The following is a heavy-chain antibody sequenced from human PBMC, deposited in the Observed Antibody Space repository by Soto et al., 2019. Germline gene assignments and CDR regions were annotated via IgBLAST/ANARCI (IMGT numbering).Heavy chain of an antibody. CDR2: IYPGDSDT. Sequence: GESLKISCKGSGYSFTSYWIGWVRQMPGKGLEWMGIIYPGDSDTRYSPSFQGQVTISADKSISTAYLQWSSLKASDTAMYYCARRRSIVVVTAIPNDAFDIWGHGPMVTVSS. V-gene: IGHV5-51*01. J-gene: IGHJ3*02. CDR1: GYSFTSYW. D-gene: IGHD2-21*02. CDR3: ARRRSIVVVTAIPNDAFDI.